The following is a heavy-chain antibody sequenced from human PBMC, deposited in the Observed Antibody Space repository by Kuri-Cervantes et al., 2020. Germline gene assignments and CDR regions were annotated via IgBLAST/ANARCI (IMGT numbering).Heavy chain of an antibody. CDR1: GFTFSSYW. CDR3: ARSGSYRLFGY. D-gene: IGHD1-26*01. Sequence: LSLTCAASGFTFSSYWMHWVRQAPGKGLVWVSRINSDGSSTSYADSVKGRFTISRDNAKNTLYLQMNSLRAEDTAVYYCARSGSYRLFGYWGQGTLVTVSS. CDR2: INSDGSST. J-gene: IGHJ4*02. V-gene: IGHV3-74*01.